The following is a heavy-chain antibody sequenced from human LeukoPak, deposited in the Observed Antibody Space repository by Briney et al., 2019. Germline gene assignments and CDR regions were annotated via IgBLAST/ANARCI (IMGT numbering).Heavy chain of an antibody. Sequence: SETLSLTCAVYGGSFSGYYWSWIRQPLGKGLEWIGNIYYSGSSYYNPSLKSRLTISVDTSKNQFSLSLTSVTAADTAVYYCSRLGIVPAGNIDCWGQGTLVTVSS. CDR1: GGSFSGYY. CDR3: SRLGIVPAGNIDC. CDR2: IYYSGSS. V-gene: IGHV4-34*01. J-gene: IGHJ4*02. D-gene: IGHD2-2*01.